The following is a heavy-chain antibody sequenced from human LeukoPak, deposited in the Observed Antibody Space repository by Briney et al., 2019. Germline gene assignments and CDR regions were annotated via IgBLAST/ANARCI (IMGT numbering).Heavy chain of an antibody. CDR2: INGDGINT. Sequence: GGSLRLSCAASGFPFRSNWMHWVRQAPGRGLVWVSGINGDGINTNYADSVKGRFTISRDNAKNSLYLQMNSLRAEDTAVYYCARDIVASLPVYYFDCWGQGTLVTVSS. CDR3: ARDIVASLPVYYFDC. J-gene: IGHJ4*02. D-gene: IGHD5-12*01. V-gene: IGHV3-74*01. CDR1: GFPFRSNW.